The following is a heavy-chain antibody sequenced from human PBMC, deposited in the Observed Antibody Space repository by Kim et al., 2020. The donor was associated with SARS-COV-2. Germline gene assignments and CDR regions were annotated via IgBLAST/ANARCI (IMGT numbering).Heavy chain of an antibody. CDR2: IYYSGST. CDR3: ARARITMMVVDAFDI. CDR1: GGSISSGGYY. J-gene: IGHJ3*02. D-gene: IGHD3-22*01. V-gene: IGHV4-31*03. Sequence: SETLSLTCTVSGGSISSGGYYWSWIRQHQGKGLEWIGYIYYSGSTYYNPSLKSRVTISVDTSKNQFSLKLSSVTAADTAVYYCARARITMMVVDAFDIWGRGTMITVSS.